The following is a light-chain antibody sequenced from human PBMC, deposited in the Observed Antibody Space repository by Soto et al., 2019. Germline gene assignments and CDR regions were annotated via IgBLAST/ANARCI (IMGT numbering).Light chain of an antibody. CDR3: QQRSNWPRLT. Sequence: EIVFTQSPATLSLSPGERATLSCRASQSVSSYLAWYQQKPVQAPRLLIYGASNRANGIPARFSGSGSGTDLTLTISSLEPEDFAVYYCQQRSNWPRLTFGGGTKVDI. CDR1: QSVSSY. V-gene: IGKV3-11*01. J-gene: IGKJ4*01. CDR2: GAS.